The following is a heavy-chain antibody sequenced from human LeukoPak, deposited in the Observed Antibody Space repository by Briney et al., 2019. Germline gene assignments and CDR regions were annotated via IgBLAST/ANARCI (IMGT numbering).Heavy chain of an antibody. J-gene: IGHJ4*02. CDR1: GFTFSGYW. CDR2: INQDGSEK. Sequence: GGSLRLSCAASGFTFSGYWMSWVRQAPGKGLEWVANINQDGSEKYYVDSVKGRFTISRDDAKNSLYLQMNSLRAEDTAVYYCARGITMANWGQGTLVTVSS. V-gene: IGHV3-7*04. CDR3: ARGITMAN. D-gene: IGHD3-10*01.